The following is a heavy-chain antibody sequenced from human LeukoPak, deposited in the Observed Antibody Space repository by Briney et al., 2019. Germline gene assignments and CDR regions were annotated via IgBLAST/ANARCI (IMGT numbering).Heavy chain of an antibody. J-gene: IGHJ4*02. CDR3: AREDTALVDY. D-gene: IGHD5-18*01. CDR2: ISSSSSTI. Sequence: GGSLRLSCAASGFTFSSYSMNWVRQAPGKGLEWVSYISSSSSTIYYADSVKGRFTISRDNAKNSLCLQMNSLRAEDTAVYYCAREDTALVDYWGQGTLVTVSS. CDR1: GFTFSSYS. V-gene: IGHV3-48*04.